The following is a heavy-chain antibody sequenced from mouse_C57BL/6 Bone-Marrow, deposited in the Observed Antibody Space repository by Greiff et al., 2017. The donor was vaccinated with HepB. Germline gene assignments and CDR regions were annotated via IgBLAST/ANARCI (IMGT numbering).Heavy chain of an antibody. J-gene: IGHJ4*01. CDR3: ARAFYYGSSWAMDY. CDR1: GYTFTSYW. D-gene: IGHD1-1*01. Sequence: QVQLQQPGAELVKPGASVKLSCKASGYTFTSYWMHWVKQRPGQGLEWIGMIHPNSGSTNYNEKFKSKATLTVDKSSSTAYMQLSSLTTEDSAIYYCARAFYYGSSWAMDYWGQGTSVTVSS. V-gene: IGHV1-64*01. CDR2: IHPNSGST.